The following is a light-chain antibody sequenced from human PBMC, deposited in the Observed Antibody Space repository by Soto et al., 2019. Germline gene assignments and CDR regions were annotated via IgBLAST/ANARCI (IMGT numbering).Light chain of an antibody. CDR2: GAS. CDR3: QQYHTWPIT. CDR1: QSISRN. J-gene: IGKJ4*01. V-gene: IGKV3D-15*01. Sequence: EMVVTQSPATLSLSPGERFALSFMASQSISRNLAWYQRKPGQAPRLLIYGASTRATGIPARFSGSGSGTEFTLTISSLQSEDCAIYYCQQYHTWPITFGGGTKVDIK.